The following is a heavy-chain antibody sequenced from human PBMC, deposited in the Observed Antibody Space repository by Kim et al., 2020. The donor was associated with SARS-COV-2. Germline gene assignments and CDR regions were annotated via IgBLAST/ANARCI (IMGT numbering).Heavy chain of an antibody. D-gene: IGHD6-13*01. CDR1: GITVTTNY. V-gene: IGHV3-66*01. CDR3: AREPYSSTWLDY. Sequence: GGSLRLSCAVSGITVTTNYMNWVRQAPGKGLEWVSTIYSGGTTYYADYVKGRFTISRDTYKNTLYFQMNSLRAEDTAVYYCAREPYSSTWLDYWGPGTLVTVSS. CDR2: IYSGGTT. J-gene: IGHJ4*02.